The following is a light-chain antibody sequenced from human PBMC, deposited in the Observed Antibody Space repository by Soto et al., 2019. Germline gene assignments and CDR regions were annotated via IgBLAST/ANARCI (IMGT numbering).Light chain of an antibody. Sequence: QSALTQPASLSGSPGQSITISCTGTSSDVGGYNYVSWYQQHPGKAPKLMIYEVSNRPSGVSNRFSGSKSGNTASLTISGLQAEDEADYYCSSYTSSSTPRVFGTGTKVTVL. V-gene: IGLV2-14*01. CDR2: EVS. CDR1: SSDVGGYNY. J-gene: IGLJ1*01. CDR3: SSYTSSSTPRV.